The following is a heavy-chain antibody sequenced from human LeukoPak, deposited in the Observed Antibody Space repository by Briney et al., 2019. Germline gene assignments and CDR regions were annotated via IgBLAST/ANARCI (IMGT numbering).Heavy chain of an antibody. Sequence: KPGGSLRLSCAASGFTFSSYSMNWVRQAPGRGLEWVSSISSSSSYIYYADSVKGRFTISRDNAKNSLYLQMNSLRAEDTAVYYCTRVEATAMVNGDFDYWGQGTLVTVSS. CDR3: TRVEATAMVNGDFDY. CDR1: GFTFSSYS. J-gene: IGHJ4*02. CDR2: ISSSSSYI. V-gene: IGHV3-21*01. D-gene: IGHD5-18*01.